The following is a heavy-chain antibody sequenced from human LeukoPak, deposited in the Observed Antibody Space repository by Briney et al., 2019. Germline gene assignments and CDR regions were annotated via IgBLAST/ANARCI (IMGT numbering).Heavy chain of an antibody. D-gene: IGHD3-22*01. CDR2: IIPIFGTA. CDR3: AREWYYYDSSGSENYYFDY. Sequence: GASVKVSCKASGGTFSSYAISWVRQAPGQGLEWMGRIIPIFGTANYAQKFQGRVTITTDESTSTAHMELSSLRSEDTAVYYCAREWYYYDSSGSENYYFDYWGQGTLVTVSS. J-gene: IGHJ4*02. V-gene: IGHV1-69*05. CDR1: GGTFSSYA.